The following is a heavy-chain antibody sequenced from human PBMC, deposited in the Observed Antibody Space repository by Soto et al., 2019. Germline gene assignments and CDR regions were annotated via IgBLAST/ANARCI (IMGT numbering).Heavy chain of an antibody. Sequence: ASVKVSCKASGYTFTSYGIGWVRQAPGQGLEWMGWISAYNGNTNYAQKLQGRVTMSTDTPTSTAYMELRSLRSDDTAVYYCARKWNLRYFVWSSGLDYWGQGTLVTVSS. CDR3: ARKWNLRYFVWSSGLDY. J-gene: IGHJ4*02. D-gene: IGHD3-9*01. CDR2: ISAYNGNT. V-gene: IGHV1-18*01. CDR1: GYTFTSYG.